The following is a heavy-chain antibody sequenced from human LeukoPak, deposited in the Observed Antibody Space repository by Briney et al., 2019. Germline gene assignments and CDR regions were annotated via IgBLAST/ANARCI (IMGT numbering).Heavy chain of an antibody. J-gene: IGHJ4*02. V-gene: IGHV3-15*01. CDR1: GFTFSNAW. CDR2: IKSKTDGGTT. D-gene: IGHD3-3*01. CDR3: TSYPPDGASGYYLQDH. Sequence: GGSLRLSCAASGFTFSNAWMSWVRQAPGKGLEWVGRIKSKTDGGTTDYAAPVKGRFTISRDDSKNTLYLQMNSLKTEDTAVYYCTSYPPDGASGYYLQDHWCRGHLVTVSS.